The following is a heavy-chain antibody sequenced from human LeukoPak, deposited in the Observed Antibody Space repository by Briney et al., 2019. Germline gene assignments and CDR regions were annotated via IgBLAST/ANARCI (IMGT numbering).Heavy chain of an antibody. CDR1: GGSSTNYF. D-gene: IGHD6-19*01. CDR3: ASSSRGIAVYDS. J-gene: IGHJ4*02. V-gene: IGHV4-39*07. Sequence: SETLSLTCVLYGGSSTNYFWGWIRQPPGKELEWIGSIYYSGSTYYNPSLKSRVTISVDTSKNQFSLKLSSVTATDTAVYYCASSSRGIAVYDSWGQGTLVTVSS. CDR2: IYYSGST.